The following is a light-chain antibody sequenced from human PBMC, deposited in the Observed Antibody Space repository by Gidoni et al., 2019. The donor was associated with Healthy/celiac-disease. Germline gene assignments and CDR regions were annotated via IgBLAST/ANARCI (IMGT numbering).Light chain of an antibody. CDR1: RSDVGSYNL. Sequence: QSALTQPASVHGSPGQTITISCTGTRSDVGSYNLVSCYQQHPGKAPKLMIYAVSTRPSGVSNRFSGSKSGNTASLTISGLQAEDEADYYCCSYAGSSTFVVFGGGTKLTVL. V-gene: IGLV2-23*02. J-gene: IGLJ2*01. CDR2: AVS. CDR3: CSYAGSSTFVV.